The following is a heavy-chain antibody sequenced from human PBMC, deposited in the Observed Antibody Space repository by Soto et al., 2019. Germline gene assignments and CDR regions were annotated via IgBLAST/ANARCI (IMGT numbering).Heavy chain of an antibody. D-gene: IGHD6-19*01. Sequence: HPGGSLRLSCAASGFTFSSYGMHWVRQAPGKGLEWVAVISYDGSNKYYADSVKGRFTISRDNSKNTLYLQMNSLRAEDTAVYYCAKGLSQWQHFGSAFDSWGQGTMVTGSS. J-gene: IGHJ3*02. CDR3: AKGLSQWQHFGSAFDS. V-gene: IGHV3-30*18. CDR2: ISYDGSNK. CDR1: GFTFSSYG.